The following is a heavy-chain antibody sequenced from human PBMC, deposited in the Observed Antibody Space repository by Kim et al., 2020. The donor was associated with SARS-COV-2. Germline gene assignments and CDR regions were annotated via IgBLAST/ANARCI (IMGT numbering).Heavy chain of an antibody. Sequence: GGSLRLSCAASGFIFSNAWMSWVRQAPGKGLEWVGRIKSKTDGGTTDYAAPVKGRFTISRDDSKNTLYLQMNSLKTEDTAVYYCTTGPSYYDFWSGYYGPSYYYYYYGMDVWGQGTTVTVSS. D-gene: IGHD3-3*01. J-gene: IGHJ6*02. CDR3: TTGPSYYDFWSGYYGPSYYYYYYGMDV. CDR2: IKSKTDGGTT. CDR1: GFIFSNAW. V-gene: IGHV3-15*01.